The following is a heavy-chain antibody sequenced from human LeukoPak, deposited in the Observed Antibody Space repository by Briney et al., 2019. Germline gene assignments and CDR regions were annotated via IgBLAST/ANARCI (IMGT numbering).Heavy chain of an antibody. CDR2: ISYDGINK. CDR1: GFTFSSYG. V-gene: IGHV3-30*18. Sequence: PGRSLRLSCVAYGFTFSSYGMHWVRQAPGKGLEWVALISYDGINKYYADSVKGRFTISRDNSKNTLYLQMSSLRVEDTAVYYCANAALQQHLGDAFDIWGQGTMVIVSS. D-gene: IGHD6-13*01. J-gene: IGHJ3*02. CDR3: ANAALQQHLGDAFDI.